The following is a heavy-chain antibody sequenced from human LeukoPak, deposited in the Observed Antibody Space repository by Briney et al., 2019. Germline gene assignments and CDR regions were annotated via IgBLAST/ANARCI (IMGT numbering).Heavy chain of an antibody. CDR2: ISSNSIYV. CDR3: ARDQVDRIWYFDY. V-gene: IGHV3-21*01. D-gene: IGHD1-14*01. CDR1: GFTFSSYS. Sequence: GGSLRLSCAASGFTFSSYSMNWVRQAPGKGLEWVSSISSNSIYVFYADSMKGRFAISRDNAKNSLSLQMNSLRAEDTAVYYCARDQVDRIWYFDYWGQGTLVTVSS. J-gene: IGHJ4*02.